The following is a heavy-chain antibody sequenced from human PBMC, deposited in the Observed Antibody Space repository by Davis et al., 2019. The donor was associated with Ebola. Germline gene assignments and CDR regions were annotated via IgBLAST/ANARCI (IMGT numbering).Heavy chain of an antibody. CDR1: GYTFTSYY. D-gene: IGHD3-10*01. Sequence: ASVKVSCKASGYTFTSYYMHWVRQAPGQGLEWMGIINPSGGSTSYAQKFQGRVTMTRDTSTSTVYMELSSLRSEDTAVYYCARGPPTFGEFRGGWFDPWGQGTLVTVSS. J-gene: IGHJ5*02. CDR2: INPSGGST. CDR3: ARGPPTFGEFRGGWFDP. V-gene: IGHV1-46*01.